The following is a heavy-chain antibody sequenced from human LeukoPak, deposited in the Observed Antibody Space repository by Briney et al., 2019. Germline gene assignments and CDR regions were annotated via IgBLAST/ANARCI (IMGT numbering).Heavy chain of an antibody. Sequence: GGSLRLSCTVSGFTVSSNSMSWVRQAPGKGLEWVSFIYSDNTHYSDSVKGRFTISRDNSKNTLYLQMNSLRAEDTAVYYCARVSYGDTAIIDAFDIWGQGTMVTVSS. CDR2: IYSDNT. V-gene: IGHV3-53*01. J-gene: IGHJ3*02. D-gene: IGHD5-18*01. CDR1: GFTVSSNS. CDR3: ARVSYGDTAIIDAFDI.